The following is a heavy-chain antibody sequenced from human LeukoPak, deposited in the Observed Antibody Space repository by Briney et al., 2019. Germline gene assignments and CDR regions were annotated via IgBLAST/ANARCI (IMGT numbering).Heavy chain of an antibody. Sequence: GGSLRLLCAASQFTFSDSYLSWIRQVPGKGLEWVSYISSSSSTTYYADSVKGRFTISRDNAKNSLYLQMNSLRAEDTAVYYCAAYGDYEGSSDYWGQGTLVTVSS. J-gene: IGHJ4*02. CDR2: ISSSSSTT. V-gene: IGHV3-11*01. CDR3: AAYGDYEGSSDY. D-gene: IGHD4-17*01. CDR1: QFTFSDSY.